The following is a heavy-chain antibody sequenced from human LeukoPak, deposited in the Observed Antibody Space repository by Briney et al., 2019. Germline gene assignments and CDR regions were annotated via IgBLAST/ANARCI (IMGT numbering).Heavy chain of an antibody. CDR3: ARDPLRYLRVGHYDY. CDR1: GFTFSNSA. V-gene: IGHV3-21*01. J-gene: IGHJ4*02. D-gene: IGHD3-9*01. Sequence: GGSLRLSCAASGFTFSNSAMNWVRQVPGKGLEWVSSIDYDSSHIYYAASVRGRFTISRDNARNSVYLQMNSLRVEDTAVYYCARDPLRYLRVGHYDYWGQGTLVAFSS. CDR2: IDYDSSHI.